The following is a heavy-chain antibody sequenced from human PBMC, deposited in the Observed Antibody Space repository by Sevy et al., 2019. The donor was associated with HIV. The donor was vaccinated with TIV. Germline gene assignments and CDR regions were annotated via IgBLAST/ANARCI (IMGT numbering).Heavy chain of an antibody. CDR1: EFTVSSSY. Sequence: GGSLRLSCAASEFTVSSSYMSWVRQAPGKGLEWVSILYIGGSTYYASSVKGRFAVSRDNSKNTLYLQMNSLRAEDTAVYYCARAGTGSYRAYFDYWGQGTLVTVSS. V-gene: IGHV3-53*01. D-gene: IGHD1-26*01. CDR2: LYIGGST. CDR3: ARAGTGSYRAYFDY. J-gene: IGHJ4*02.